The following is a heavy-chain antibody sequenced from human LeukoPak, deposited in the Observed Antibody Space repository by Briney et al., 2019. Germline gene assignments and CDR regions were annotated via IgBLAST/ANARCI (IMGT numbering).Heavy chain of an antibody. V-gene: IGHV4-39*01. Sequence: SETLSLTCTVAGGSISSSNHYWGWIRQPPGKGLEWIGSIYYSGSTYYNPSLRSRVTISLDTSKNQFSLKLSSVTAADTAVYYCARLSGYSTGWYLNNPYYFDYWGQGTLVTVSS. J-gene: IGHJ4*02. CDR2: IYYSGST. CDR1: GGSISSSNHY. D-gene: IGHD6-19*01. CDR3: ARLSGYSTGWYLNNPYYFDY.